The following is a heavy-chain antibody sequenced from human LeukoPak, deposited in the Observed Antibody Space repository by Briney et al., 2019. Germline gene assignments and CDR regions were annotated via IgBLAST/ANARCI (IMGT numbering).Heavy chain of an antibody. D-gene: IGHD6-19*01. CDR3: ARDYLSSGWYVASNDY. Sequence: GGSLRLSCAASGFLFSSYAMDWVRQSPGKGLEWVAVISRDGSDKYYADSVKGRFTISRDNSKNTVYLEISNLRVEDTAVYFCARDYLSSGWYVASNDYWGRGTLVIVSS. CDR2: ISRDGSDK. CDR1: GFLFSSYA. V-gene: IGHV3-30*04. J-gene: IGHJ4*02.